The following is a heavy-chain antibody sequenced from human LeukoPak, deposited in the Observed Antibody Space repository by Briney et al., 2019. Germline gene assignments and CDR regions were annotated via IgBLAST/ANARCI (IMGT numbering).Heavy chain of an antibody. J-gene: IGHJ4*02. CDR1: GDSVSSNSAA. V-gene: IGHV6-1*01. Sequence: SPTLSLTFAFSGDSVSSNSAAWNWIRQSPSRGLEWLGRTYYRSKWYNDYSVSVKSQITINPATSKNQFSLQLNSVTPEDTAVYDCARASSGYGYGSFDYWGQGTLVTVSS. D-gene: IGHD5-18*01. CDR3: ARASSGYGYGSFDY. CDR2: TYYRSKWYN.